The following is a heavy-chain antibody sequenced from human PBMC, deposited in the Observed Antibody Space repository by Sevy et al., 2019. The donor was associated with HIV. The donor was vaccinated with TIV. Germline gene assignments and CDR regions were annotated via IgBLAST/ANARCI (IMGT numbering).Heavy chain of an antibody. Sequence: ASVKVSCKVSGYTLTELSMHWVRQAPGKGLEWMGGFDPEDGETIYAQKFQGRVTMTEDTSTDTAYMELSSLRSEDTAVYYCATVSVGFRSGYYKSAFDIWGQGTMVTVSS. CDR3: ATVSVGFRSGYYKSAFDI. CDR2: FDPEDGET. V-gene: IGHV1-24*01. J-gene: IGHJ3*02. D-gene: IGHD3-3*01. CDR1: GYTLTELS.